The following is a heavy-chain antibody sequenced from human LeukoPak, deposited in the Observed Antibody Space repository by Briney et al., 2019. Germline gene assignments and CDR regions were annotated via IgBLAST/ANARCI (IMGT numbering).Heavy chain of an antibody. D-gene: IGHD3-10*01. CDR3: AKDRSGISDY. V-gene: IGHV3-33*06. CDR1: GFTFSSYV. Sequence: GGSLRLSCAASGFTFSSYVMHWVRQAPGRGLERVADIWYDESNKYYADSAKGRFTISRDNSKNTLYLQMNSLRAEDTAVYYCAKDRSGISDYWGQGTLVTVSS. J-gene: IGHJ4*02. CDR2: IWYDESNK.